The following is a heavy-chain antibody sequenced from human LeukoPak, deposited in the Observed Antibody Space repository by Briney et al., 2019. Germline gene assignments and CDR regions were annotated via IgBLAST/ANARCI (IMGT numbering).Heavy chain of an antibody. CDR2: IIPIFGTA. CDR1: GYTFTSYA. J-gene: IGHJ6*03. Sequence: SVKVSCKASGYTFTSYAISWVRQAPGQGLEWMGGIIPIFGTANYAQKFQGRVTITADKSTSTAYMELSSLRSEDTAVYYCAESSSSFRYYYYYMDVWGKGTTVTVSS. V-gene: IGHV1-69*06. D-gene: IGHD6-13*01. CDR3: AESSSSFRYYYYYMDV.